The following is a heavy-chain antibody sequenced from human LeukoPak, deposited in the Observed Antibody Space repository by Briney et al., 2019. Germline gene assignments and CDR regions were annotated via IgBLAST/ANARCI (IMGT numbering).Heavy chain of an antibody. CDR2: IWYDGSNK. CDR1: GFTFSGYW. Sequence: GGSLRLSCAASGFTFSGYWMHWVRQAPGKGLEWVAVIWYDGSNKYYADSVKGRFTISRDNSKNTLYLQMNSLRAEDTAVYYCARDVIDYDSSGAFDYWGQGTLVTVSS. V-gene: IGHV3-33*08. J-gene: IGHJ4*02. D-gene: IGHD3-22*01. CDR3: ARDVIDYDSSGAFDY.